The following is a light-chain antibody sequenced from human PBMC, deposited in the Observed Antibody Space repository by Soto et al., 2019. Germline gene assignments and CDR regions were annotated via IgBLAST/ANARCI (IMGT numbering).Light chain of an antibody. CDR3: QSYDSSLSGVV. J-gene: IGLJ2*01. CDR2: GNS. Sequence: QSVLTQPPSVSGAPGQRVTSSCTGSSSNIGAGYDVHWYQQLPGTAPKLLIYGNSNRPSGVPDRFSGSKSGTSASLAITGLQAEDEADYYCQSYDSSLSGVVFGGGTNLTVL. CDR1: SSNIGAGYD. V-gene: IGLV1-40*01.